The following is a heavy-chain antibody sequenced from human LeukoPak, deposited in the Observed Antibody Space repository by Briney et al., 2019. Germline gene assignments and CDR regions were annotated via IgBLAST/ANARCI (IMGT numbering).Heavy chain of an antibody. J-gene: IGHJ4*02. CDR2: IWYDGSNK. V-gene: IGHV3-33*01. D-gene: IGHD2-21*02. Sequence: PGRSLRLSCAASGFTFSSYGMHWVRQAPGKGLEWVAVIWYDGSNKYYADSVKGRFTISRDNAKNSLYLQMNSLRAEDTAVYYCARDLDDGGDQGYWGQGTLVTVSS. CDR3: ARDLDDGGDQGY. CDR1: GFTFSSYG.